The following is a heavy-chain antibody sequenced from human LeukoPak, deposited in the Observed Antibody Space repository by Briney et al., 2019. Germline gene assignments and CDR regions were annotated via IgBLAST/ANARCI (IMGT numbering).Heavy chain of an antibody. V-gene: IGHV4-38-2*02. CDR2: IYHSGST. J-gene: IGHJ4*02. Sequence: SETLSLTCTVSGYSISSGYYWGWIRQPPGKGLEWIGSIYHSGSTYYNPSLKSRVTISVDTSKNQFSLKLSSVTAADTAVYYCARVRDYGSGSYYVGGADYWGQGTLVTVSS. CDR3: ARVRDYGSGSYYVGGADY. D-gene: IGHD3-10*01. CDR1: GYSISSGYY.